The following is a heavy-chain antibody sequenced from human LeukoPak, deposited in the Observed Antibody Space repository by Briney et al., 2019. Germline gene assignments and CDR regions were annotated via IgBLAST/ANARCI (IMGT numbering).Heavy chain of an antibody. CDR1: GFTLSNAW. Sequence: PGRSLRLSCAASGFTLSNAWMSWVRQAPGKGLEWVGRIRSKTDGGSIEYGAPVKGRFTISRDDSKNTLDLQMNSLTTEDTAVYYCTTGRVLWGQGTLVTVSS. J-gene: IGHJ4*02. CDR2: IRSKTDGGSI. CDR3: TTGRVL. V-gene: IGHV3-15*01.